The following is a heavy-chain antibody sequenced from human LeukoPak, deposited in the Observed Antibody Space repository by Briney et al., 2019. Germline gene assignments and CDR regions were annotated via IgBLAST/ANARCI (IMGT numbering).Heavy chain of an antibody. CDR2: ISYDGSNK. CDR1: GFTLSSYA. D-gene: IGHD2-15*01. Sequence: PGRSLRLSCAASGFTLSSYAMHWVRQAPGKGLEWVAVISYDGSNKYYADSVKGRFTISRDNSKNTLYLQMNSLRAEDTAVYYCTTVGCSGGGCFFFDHWGQGTLVTVSS. J-gene: IGHJ4*02. CDR3: TTVGCSGGGCFFFDH. V-gene: IGHV3-30-3*01.